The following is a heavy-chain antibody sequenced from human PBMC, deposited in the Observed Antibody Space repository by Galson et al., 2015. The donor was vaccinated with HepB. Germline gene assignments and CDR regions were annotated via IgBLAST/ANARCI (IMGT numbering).Heavy chain of an antibody. CDR2: ISRNSVSI. V-gene: IGHV3-9*01. CDR3: AKGMRRGSSSAEAFDY. J-gene: IGHJ4*02. Sequence: SLRLSCAASGFSFDDYAMHWVRQAPGKGLEWVTGISRNSVSIGYADSVKGRFTISRDNAKNSLYLQMNSLRAEDTALYYCAKGMRRGSSSAEAFDYWGQGTRVTVPS. CDR1: GFSFDDYA. D-gene: IGHD6-6*01.